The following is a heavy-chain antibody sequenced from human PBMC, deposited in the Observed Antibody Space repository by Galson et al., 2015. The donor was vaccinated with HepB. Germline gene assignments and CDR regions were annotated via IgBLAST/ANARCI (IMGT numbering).Heavy chain of an antibody. CDR3: ARVGWDTSMITALRY. CDR1: GFTFSTYW. V-gene: IGHV3-74*01. J-gene: IGHJ1*01. Sequence: SLRLSCAASGFTFSTYWMHWVRQAPGKGLVWVSRVTGDGSSTEYADSVKGRFTISRDNARNTLYLQMNSLRAEDTAVYFCARVGWDTSMITALRYWGQGTLVTVSS. D-gene: IGHD5-18*01. CDR2: VTGDGSST.